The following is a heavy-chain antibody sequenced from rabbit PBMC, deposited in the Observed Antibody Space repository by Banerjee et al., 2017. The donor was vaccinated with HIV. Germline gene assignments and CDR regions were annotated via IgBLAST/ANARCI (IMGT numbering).Heavy chain of an antibody. CDR1: GFSFSSNYW. J-gene: IGHJ3*01. CDR2: INTGSGGST. Sequence: QEQLEESGGDLVRPEGSLTLTCTASGFSFSSNYWMCWVRQAPGKGLEWIGCINTGSGGSTYYASWAKGRFTISKTSSTTVTLQMTSLTAADTATHFCARSCYAAGSYCLWGQGTLVTVS. CDR3: ARSCYAAGSYCL. V-gene: IGHV1S45*01. D-gene: IGHD8-1*01.